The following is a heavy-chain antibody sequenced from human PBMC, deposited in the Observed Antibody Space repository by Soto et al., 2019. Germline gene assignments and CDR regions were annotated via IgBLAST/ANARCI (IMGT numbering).Heavy chain of an antibody. CDR1: GFTFSSYA. V-gene: IGHV3-23*01. J-gene: IGHJ6*03. Sequence: GGSLRLSCAASGFTFSSYAMSWVRQAPGKGLEWVSAISGSGGSTYYADSVKGRFTISRDNSKNTLYLQMNSLRAEDTAVYYCAKTLRTYGDPASYYMDVWGKGTTVTVSS. CDR2: ISGSGGST. D-gene: IGHD4-17*01. CDR3: AKTLRTYGDPASYYMDV.